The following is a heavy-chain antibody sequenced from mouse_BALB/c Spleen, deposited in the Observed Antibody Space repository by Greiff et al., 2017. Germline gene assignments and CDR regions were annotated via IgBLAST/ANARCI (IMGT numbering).Heavy chain of an antibody. CDR1: GFSLTSYG. J-gene: IGHJ3*01. V-gene: IGHV2-9*02. D-gene: IGHD2-4*01. CDR2: IWAGGST. Sequence: VQLVESGPGLVAPSQSLSITCTVSGFSLTSYGVHWVRQPPGKGLEWLGVIWAGGSTNYNSALMSRLSISKDNSKSQVFLKMNSLQTDDTAMYYCARDPTMITTGFAYWGQGTLVTVSA. CDR3: ARDPTMITTGFAY.